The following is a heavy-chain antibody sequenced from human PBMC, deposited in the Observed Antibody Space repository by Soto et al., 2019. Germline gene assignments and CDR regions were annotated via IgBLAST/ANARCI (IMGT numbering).Heavy chain of an antibody. D-gene: IGHD3-3*01. CDR3: AKDFWSGYYYFDY. Sequence: GGSLRLSCAASGFTFSSYAMSWVRQALGKGLEWVSGISGSGGSTDYADSVKGRFTISRDNAKNSLYLQMNSLRAEDTALYYCAKDFWSGYYYFDYWGQGTLVTVSS. V-gene: IGHV3-23*01. CDR2: ISGSGGST. J-gene: IGHJ4*02. CDR1: GFTFSSYA.